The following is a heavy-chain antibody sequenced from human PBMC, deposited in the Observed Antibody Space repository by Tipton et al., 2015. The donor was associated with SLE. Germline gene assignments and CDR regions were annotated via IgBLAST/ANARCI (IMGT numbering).Heavy chain of an antibody. D-gene: IGHD3-22*01. CDR2: IYYSGST. J-gene: IGHJ3*02. CDR3: ARHYDSSGYDAFDI. Sequence: TLSLTCTVSGGSISSYYWSWIRQPPGKGLEWIGYIYYSGSTNYNPPLKSRVTISVDTSKNQFSLKLCSVTAANTAEYYCARHYDSSGYDAFDIWGQGTMVTVSS. CDR1: GGSISSYY. V-gene: IGHV4-59*08.